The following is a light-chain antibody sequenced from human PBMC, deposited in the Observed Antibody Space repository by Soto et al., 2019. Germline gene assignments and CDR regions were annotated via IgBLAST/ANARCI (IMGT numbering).Light chain of an antibody. V-gene: IGKV1-12*01. Sequence: DIQMTQSPSSVSASVGDRVTITCRASQGISSWLVWYQQKPGKAPKLLIYGASSLQSGVPSRFSGSGSGTDFTLTISSLQPEDFATYYCQQADSFPPTFGQGTKVEIK. J-gene: IGKJ1*01. CDR3: QQADSFPPT. CDR2: GAS. CDR1: QGISSW.